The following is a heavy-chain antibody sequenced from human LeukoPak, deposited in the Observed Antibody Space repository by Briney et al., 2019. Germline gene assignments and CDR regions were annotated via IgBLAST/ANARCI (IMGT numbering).Heavy chain of an antibody. CDR1: GYTFTSYG. D-gene: IGHD4-11*01. V-gene: IGHV7-4-1*02. Sequence: ASVKVSCKASGYTFTSYGISWVRQAPGQGLEWMGWINTNTGKPTYAQGSTGRFVFSLDASVSTVYLQIRSLKVEDTAIYYCARESQSDYWGQGTLITVSP. J-gene: IGHJ4*02. CDR2: INTNTGKP. CDR3: ARESQSDY.